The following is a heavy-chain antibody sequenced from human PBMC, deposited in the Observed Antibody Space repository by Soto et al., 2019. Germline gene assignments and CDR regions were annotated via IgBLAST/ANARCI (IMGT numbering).Heavy chain of an antibody. Sequence: SETLSLTCTVSGGSISSSSYYWGWIRQPPGKGLEWIGSIYYSGSTYYNPSLKSRVTISVDTSKNQFSLKLSSVTAADTAVYYCARGPTYYYGSGRGGAFDIWGQGTMVTVSS. D-gene: IGHD3-10*01. CDR3: ARGPTYYYGSGRGGAFDI. J-gene: IGHJ3*02. CDR2: IYYSGST. CDR1: GGSISSSSYY. V-gene: IGHV4-39*07.